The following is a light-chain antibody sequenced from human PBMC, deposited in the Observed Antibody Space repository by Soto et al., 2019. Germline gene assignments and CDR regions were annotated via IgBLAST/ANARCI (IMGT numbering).Light chain of an antibody. CDR3: QQRSNWPPIT. CDR1: QSVSSY. CDR2: DAS. J-gene: IGKJ5*01. V-gene: IGKV3-11*01. Sequence: EIVLTQSPATLSLSPGERATLSCRASQSVSSYLAWYQQKPGQAPRLLIYDASNIATGIPARFSGSGSGTDFTLTTSSLEPEDFAVYDCQQRSNWPPITFGQGTRLEIK.